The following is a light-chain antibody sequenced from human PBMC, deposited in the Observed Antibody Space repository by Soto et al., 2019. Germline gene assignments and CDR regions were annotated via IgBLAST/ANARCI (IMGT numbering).Light chain of an antibody. CDR2: GAS. J-gene: IGKJ5*01. CDR3: QHYSSSPPAIT. V-gene: IGKV3-20*01. CDR1: QSVTSGY. Sequence: EIVLTQSPGTLSLSPGERATLSCRASQSVTSGYLAWYQQQPNQAPRLLIYGASYRATDIPDRFSGGGSGTDFTLTIGRLEPEDFAVYYCQHYSSSPPAITFGQGTRLEIK.